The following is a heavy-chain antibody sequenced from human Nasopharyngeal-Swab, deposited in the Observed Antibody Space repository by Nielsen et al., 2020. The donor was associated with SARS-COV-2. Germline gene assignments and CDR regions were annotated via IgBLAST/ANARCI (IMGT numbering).Heavy chain of an antibody. Sequence: GGLLRLSCAASGFIFSSYGMHWVRQAPGRGLEWVAVIWYDGSNKYYADSVKGRFTISRDNSKNTLYLQMNSLRAEDTAVYYCARDLSNQGGFVYYYYGMDVWGQGTTVTVSS. CDR3: ARDLSNQGGFVYYYYGMDV. D-gene: IGHD4-11*01. V-gene: IGHV3-33*01. J-gene: IGHJ6*02. CDR2: IWYDGSNK. CDR1: GFIFSSYG.